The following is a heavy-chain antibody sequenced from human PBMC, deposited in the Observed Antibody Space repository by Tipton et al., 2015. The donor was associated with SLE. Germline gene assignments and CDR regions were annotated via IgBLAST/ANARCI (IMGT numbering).Heavy chain of an antibody. CDR2: IYYSGVT. CDR1: GDSLSNGGYS. D-gene: IGHD4-23*01. CDR3: ATAGGNSLALHV. V-gene: IGHV4-31*03. J-gene: IGHJ3*01. Sequence: TLSLTCTVSGDSLSNGGYSWTWIRQLPGRGLEWIGYIYYSGVTVYNPSLKSRLLMSVDTSKNQFSLNLSSVTAADTAVYFCATAGGNSLALHVWGKATMVTV.